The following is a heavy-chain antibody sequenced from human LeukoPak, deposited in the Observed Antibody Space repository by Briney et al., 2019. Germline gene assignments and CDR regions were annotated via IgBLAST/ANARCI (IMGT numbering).Heavy chain of an antibody. V-gene: IGHV3-30*02. Sequence: GGSLRLSCAASGFTFRNYAMHWVRQAPGKGLEWLAYIWYDGSNKHYPDSVKGRFTISRDNSKNTVVLQMDSLRAEDTAVYYCAKDGDRQFDLDVWGQGTTVTVSS. CDR1: GFTFRNYA. D-gene: IGHD3-10*01. J-gene: IGHJ6*02. CDR2: IWYDGSNK. CDR3: AKDGDRQFDLDV.